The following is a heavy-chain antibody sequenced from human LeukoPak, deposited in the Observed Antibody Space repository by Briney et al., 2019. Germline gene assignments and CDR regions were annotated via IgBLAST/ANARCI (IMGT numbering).Heavy chain of an antibody. V-gene: IGHV1-69*13. J-gene: IGHJ4*02. CDR1: GYTFTNYG. Sequence: SVKVSCKASGYTFTNYGINWVRQAPGQGLEWMGRITPIFDTANYAQKFQGRVTITADEPTTTAYMELSSLRSEDTAVYYCATVSTSLTPRGKDFDSWGQGTLVTVSS. CDR2: ITPIFDTA. CDR3: ATVSTSLTPRGKDFDS. D-gene: IGHD2/OR15-2a*01.